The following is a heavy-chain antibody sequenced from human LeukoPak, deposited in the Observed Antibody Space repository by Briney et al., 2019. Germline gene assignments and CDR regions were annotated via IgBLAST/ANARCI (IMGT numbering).Heavy chain of an antibody. CDR2: ISYDGSNK. CDR1: GFTFSSYA. V-gene: IGHV3-30*04. CDR3: ARDREVWCGGDCYSFDY. D-gene: IGHD2-21*02. Sequence: PGGSLKLSCAASGFTFSSYAMHWVRQAPGKGLEWVAVISYDGSNKYYADSVKGRFTISRDNSKNTLYLQMNSLRAEDTAVYYCARDREVWCGGDCYSFDYWGQGTLVTVSS. J-gene: IGHJ4*02.